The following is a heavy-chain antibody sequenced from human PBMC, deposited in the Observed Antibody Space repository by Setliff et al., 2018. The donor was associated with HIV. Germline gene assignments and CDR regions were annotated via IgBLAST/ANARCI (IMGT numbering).Heavy chain of an antibody. CDR1: GFTFSNYV. CDR3: AKGYNADWYFFDY. V-gene: IGHV3-23*01. Sequence: PGGSLRLSCAPSGFTFSNYVMTWVRQAPGKGLEWVSAISGLSNVRNYADSVKGRFTISRDNSKNTLFLQVSSLRADDTAVYYCAKGYNADWYFFDYWGQGTLVAVSS. D-gene: IGHD1-20*01. CDR2: ISGLSNVR. J-gene: IGHJ4*02.